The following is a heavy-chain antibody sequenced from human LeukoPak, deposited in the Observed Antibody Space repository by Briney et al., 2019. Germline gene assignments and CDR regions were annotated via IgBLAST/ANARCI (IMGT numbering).Heavy chain of an antibody. CDR3: ARTSTGDSGWSYYFDY. Sequence: GGSLRLSCAASGFTFSSYWMSWVRQAPGKGLEWVANIKQDGSEKYVDSVKGRFTISRDNAKNSLYLQMNSLRAEDTAVYYCARTSTGDSGWSYYFDYWGQGTLVTVSS. D-gene: IGHD6-19*01. CDR2: IKQDGSEK. CDR1: GFTFSSYW. J-gene: IGHJ4*02. V-gene: IGHV3-7*01.